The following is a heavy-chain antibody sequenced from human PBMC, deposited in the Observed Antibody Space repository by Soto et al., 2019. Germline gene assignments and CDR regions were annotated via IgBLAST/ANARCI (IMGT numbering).Heavy chain of an antibody. CDR3: ARDLSSCTSARCYSYYYGMDV. Sequence: LRLSCSASGFNFSRYWTHWVRQVPGRGLMWVSHINSDGSRTSYADSVKGRFTISRDNAKNTLYLQMNSLRAEDTAVYYCARDLSSCTSARCYSYYYGMDVWGQGTTVTV. V-gene: IGHV3-74*01. CDR1: GFNFSRYW. D-gene: IGHD2-2*01. CDR2: INSDGSRT. J-gene: IGHJ6*02.